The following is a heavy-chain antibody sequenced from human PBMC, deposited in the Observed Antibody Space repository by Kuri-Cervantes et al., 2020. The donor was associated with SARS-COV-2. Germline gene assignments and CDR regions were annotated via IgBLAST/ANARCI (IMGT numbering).Heavy chain of an antibody. CDR3: AREIITIFGVNFDY. CDR1: GFTFSSYW. V-gene: IGHV3-7*01. CDR2: IKQDGSEK. J-gene: IGHJ4*02. D-gene: IGHD3-3*01. Sequence: GESLKISCAASGFTFSSYWMSWVRQAPGKGLEWEANIKQDGSEKYYVDSVKGRITISRDNAKNSMYLQMNSLRAEDTAVYYCAREIITIFGVNFDYWGQGTLVTVSS.